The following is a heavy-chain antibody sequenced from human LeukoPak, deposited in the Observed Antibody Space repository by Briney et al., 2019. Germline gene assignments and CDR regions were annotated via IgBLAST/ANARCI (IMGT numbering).Heavy chain of an antibody. CDR1: GITLSNYG. Sequence: GGSLRLSCAVSGITLSNYGMSWVRQAPGKGLEWVAGISGSGGGTTYADSAKGRFTISRDNSKNTLYLQMNSLRAEDTAVYFCAKRGVVIRVILVGFHKEAYYFDSWGQGALVTVSS. J-gene: IGHJ4*02. V-gene: IGHV3-23*01. D-gene: IGHD3-10*01. CDR3: AKRGVVIRVILVGFHKEAYYFDS. CDR2: ISGSGGGT.